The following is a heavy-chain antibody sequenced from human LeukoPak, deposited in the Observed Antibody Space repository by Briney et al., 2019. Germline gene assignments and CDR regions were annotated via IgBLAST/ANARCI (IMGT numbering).Heavy chain of an antibody. CDR3: ARVGPGYTYVYGAPYYFDS. CDR2: IFSGGNT. Sequence: PGGSLRLSCAASGFTDSSNYMSWVRQAPGKGLEWVSLIFSGGNTYYADSVKGRFTISRHNSGNTLYLQMNSLRAEDTAVYYCARVGPGYTYVYGAPYYFDSWGQGTLVTVSS. D-gene: IGHD5-18*01. J-gene: IGHJ4*02. CDR1: GFTDSSNY. V-gene: IGHV3-53*04.